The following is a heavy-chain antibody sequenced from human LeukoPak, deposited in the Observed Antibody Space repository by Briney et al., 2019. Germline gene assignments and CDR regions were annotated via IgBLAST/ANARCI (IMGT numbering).Heavy chain of an antibody. CDR1: GFTFSSYA. D-gene: IGHD4-17*01. CDR2: ISYDGSNK. J-gene: IGHJ4*02. Sequence: GGSLRLSCAASGFTFSSYAMHWVRQTPGKGLEWVAVISYDGSNKYYADSVKGRFTISRDNSKNTLYLQMNSLRAEDTAVYYCARAGPYGDYDDYWGQGTLVTVSS. CDR3: ARAGPYGDYDDY. V-gene: IGHV3-30*14.